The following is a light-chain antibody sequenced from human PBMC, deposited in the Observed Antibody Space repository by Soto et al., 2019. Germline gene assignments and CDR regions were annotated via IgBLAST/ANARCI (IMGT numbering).Light chain of an antibody. CDR1: QGISTY. Sequence: DIQLTQSPSFLSASVGDRVTITCRASQGISTYLAWYQQKPGKAPKLLIYAASSLQSGVPSRFSGSGSGTEFTLTLSSLQPEDSATYYCQQLNNYPWTFGQGTKVDIK. CDR2: AAS. V-gene: IGKV1-9*01. CDR3: QQLNNYPWT. J-gene: IGKJ1*01.